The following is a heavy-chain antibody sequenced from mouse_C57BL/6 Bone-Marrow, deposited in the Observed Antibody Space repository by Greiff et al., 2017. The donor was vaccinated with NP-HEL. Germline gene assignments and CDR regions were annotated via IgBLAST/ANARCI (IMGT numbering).Heavy chain of an antibody. V-gene: IGHV1-26*01. CDR2: INPNNGGT. Sequence: EVQLQQSGPELVKPGASVKISCKASGYTFTDYYMNWVKQSHGKGLEWIGDINPNNGGTSYNQKFKGKATLTVDQSSSTAYMELRSLTSEDSAVYYCAKNYFDYWGQGTTLTVSS. CDR3: AKNYFDY. CDR1: GYTFTDYY. J-gene: IGHJ2*01.